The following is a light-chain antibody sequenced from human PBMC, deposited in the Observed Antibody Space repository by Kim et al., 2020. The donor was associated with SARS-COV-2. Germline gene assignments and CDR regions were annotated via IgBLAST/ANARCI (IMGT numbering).Light chain of an antibody. CDR1: GGSIASDY. CDR2: QDK. J-gene: IGLJ3*02. V-gene: IGLV6-57*03. Sequence: NFMLSQPHSVSESPGKTVTISCTRTGGSIASDYVQWYQQRPGSAPTTVIYQDKQRPSGVPDRFSGSFDTSSNSASLTIAGLKTEDEADYYCQSYDRTSVLFGGGTQLTV. CDR3: QSYDRTSVL.